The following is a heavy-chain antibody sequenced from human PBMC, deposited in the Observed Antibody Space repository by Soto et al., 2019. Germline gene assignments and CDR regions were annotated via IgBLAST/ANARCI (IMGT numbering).Heavy chain of an antibody. Sequence: EVQLVESGGGLVKSGGSLRLSCAASGLTFSNAWMNWVRQAPGTGLEWVGRIESKTDGGTTDYAAPVKGRFTISRDDSKNTLYLQMNSLKTEDTAVYYCTTGILLPYESDYWGQGTLVTVSS. CDR2: IESKTDGGTT. CDR1: GLTFSNAW. J-gene: IGHJ4*02. V-gene: IGHV3-15*07. CDR3: TTGILLPYESDY. D-gene: IGHD2-15*01.